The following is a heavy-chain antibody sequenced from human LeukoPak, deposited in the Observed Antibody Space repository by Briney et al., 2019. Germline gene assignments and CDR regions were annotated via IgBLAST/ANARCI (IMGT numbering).Heavy chain of an antibody. CDR3: AGDPRPYSSSEHYYYMDV. J-gene: IGHJ6*03. CDR2: ISSSSNYI. Sequence: GGSLRLSCAAPGFTFSSYAMSWVRQAPGKGLEWVSSISSSSNYIYYADSVKGRFTISRDNAKNSLYLQMNSLRAEDTAVYYCAGDPRPYSSSEHYYYMDVWGKGTTVTVSS. V-gene: IGHV3-21*01. D-gene: IGHD6-6*01. CDR1: GFTFSSYA.